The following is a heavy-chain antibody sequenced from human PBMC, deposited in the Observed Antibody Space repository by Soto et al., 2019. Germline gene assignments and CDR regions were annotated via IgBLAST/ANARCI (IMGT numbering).Heavy chain of an antibody. CDR2: IYYSGST. V-gene: IGHV4-59*01. CDR3: ARDLYGSGSYPSRWFDP. CDR1: GGPISSYY. J-gene: IGHJ5*02. D-gene: IGHD3-10*01. Sequence: SETLSLTCTVSGGPISSYYWSWIRQPPGKGLEWIGYIYYSGSTNYNPSLKSRVTISVDTSKNQFSLKLSSVTAADTAVYYCARDLYGSGSYPSRWFDPWGQGTLVTVSS.